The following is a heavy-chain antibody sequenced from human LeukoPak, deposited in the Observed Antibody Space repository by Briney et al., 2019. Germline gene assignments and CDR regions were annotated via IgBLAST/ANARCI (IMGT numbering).Heavy chain of an antibody. Sequence: GGSLRLSCAASGFTFSSYWMTWVRQAPGNWLGWVAIIKQEGSEKYYVDSVKGRFTISRDNAKNSLYLQMNSLRAEDTAVYYCAREGSYRNWFDPWGQGTLVTVSS. V-gene: IGHV3-7*03. CDR1: GFTFSSYW. D-gene: IGHD1-26*01. J-gene: IGHJ5*02. CDR2: IKQEGSEK. CDR3: AREGSYRNWFDP.